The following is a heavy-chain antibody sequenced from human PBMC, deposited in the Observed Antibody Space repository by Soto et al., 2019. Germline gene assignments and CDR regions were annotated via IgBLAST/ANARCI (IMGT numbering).Heavy chain of an antibody. Sequence: QLQLQESGSGLVKPSQTLSLTCAVSVGSICSGGYSWSWIRQPPGKGLEWIGYIYHSGSTYYNPSLKSRVTISVDRSKNQFSLKLSSVTAADTAVYYCARAGGLGAVAVDYWGQGTLVTVSS. CDR2: IYHSGST. CDR1: VGSICSGGYS. D-gene: IGHD6-19*01. CDR3: ARAGGLGAVAVDY. V-gene: IGHV4-30-2*01. J-gene: IGHJ4*02.